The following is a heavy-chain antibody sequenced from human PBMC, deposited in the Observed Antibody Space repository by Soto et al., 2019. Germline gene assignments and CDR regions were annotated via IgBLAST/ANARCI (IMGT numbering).Heavy chain of an antibody. CDR3: ARGGHWLVLSGMDV. J-gene: IGHJ6*02. CDR1: GGTFSSYA. CDR2: IIPIFGTA. V-gene: IGHV1-69*01. Sequence: QVQLVQSVAEVKKPESSVKVSCKASGGTFSSYAISWVRQAPGQGLEWIGGIIPIFGTANYALKFQDRVTVTADESTSTAYMELSSLRSEDTAVYYCARGGHWLVLSGMDVWGQGPTVTVSS. D-gene: IGHD6-19*01.